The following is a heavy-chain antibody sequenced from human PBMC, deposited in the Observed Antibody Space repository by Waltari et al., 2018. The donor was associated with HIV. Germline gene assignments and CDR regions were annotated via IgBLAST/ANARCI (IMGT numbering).Heavy chain of an antibody. V-gene: IGHV7-4-1*02. CDR1: GYTFNNYA. D-gene: IGHD3-22*01. Sequence: QVQLVQSGSELRKPGASVKVACAASGYTFNNYAMNWVRPAPGQGLEWMGWIKTNTGSPTYAQGFTERFVFSLDTSVSTAYLQISSLKAEDTAVYYCARARDSSGYYYDAVDIWGQGTMVTVAS. J-gene: IGHJ3*02. CDR2: IKTNTGSP. CDR3: ARARDSSGYYYDAVDI.